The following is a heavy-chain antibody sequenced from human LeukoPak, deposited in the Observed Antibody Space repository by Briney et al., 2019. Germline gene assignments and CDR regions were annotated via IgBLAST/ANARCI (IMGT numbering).Heavy chain of an antibody. D-gene: IGHD1-26*01. V-gene: IGHV4-39*07. Sequence: SETLSLTCTVSGGSISSSSYYWGWIRQPPGKGLEWIGSIYYSGSTYYNPSLKSRVTISVDTSKNQFSLKLSPVTAADTAVYYCARAEGSSPFDYWGQGTLVTVSS. CDR2: IYYSGST. J-gene: IGHJ4*02. CDR1: GGSISSSSYY. CDR3: ARAEGSSPFDY.